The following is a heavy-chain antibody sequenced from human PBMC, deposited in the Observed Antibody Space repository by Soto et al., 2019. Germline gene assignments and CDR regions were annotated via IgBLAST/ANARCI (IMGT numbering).Heavy chain of an antibody. V-gene: IGHV1-69*01. CDR3: ARDGPYYYDSSGYPSWFDP. CDR1: GGTFSSYA. J-gene: IGHJ5*02. D-gene: IGHD3-22*01. CDR2: IIPIFGTA. Sequence: QVQLVQSGAEVKKPGSSVKVSCKASGGTFSSYAISWVRQAPGQGLEWMGGIIPIFGTANYAQKFQGRVTIAAAESTSTAYMELSSLRSEDTAVYYCARDGPYYYDSSGYPSWFDPWGQGTLVTVSS.